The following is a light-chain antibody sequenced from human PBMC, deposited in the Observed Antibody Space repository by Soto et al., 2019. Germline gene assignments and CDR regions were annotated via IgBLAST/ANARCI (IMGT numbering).Light chain of an antibody. CDR2: DTS. V-gene: IGKV3-11*01. CDR1: QSVSVF. Sequence: EIVLTQSPGTLSLSPGERATLSCRTSQSVSVFLTWYQQKPGQAPRLLIYDTSNRAPGIPDRFSGSGSGTDFTLTISSLEPEDFAVYYCQQRSVWPPITFGQGTRLEIK. CDR3: QQRSVWPPIT. J-gene: IGKJ5*01.